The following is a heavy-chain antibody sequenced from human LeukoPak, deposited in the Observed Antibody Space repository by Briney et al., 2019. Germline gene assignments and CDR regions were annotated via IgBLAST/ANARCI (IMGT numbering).Heavy chain of an antibody. CDR2: INAGNGNT. CDR1: GYTFTSYA. D-gene: IGHD3-22*01. CDR3: ARSITMIVVVPDAFDI. Sequence: ASVKVSCKASGYTFTSYAMHWVRQAPGQRLEWMGWINAGNGNTKYSQKFQGRVTITRDTSASTAYMELSSLRSDDTAVYYCARSITMIVVVPDAFDIWGQGTMVTVSS. J-gene: IGHJ3*02. V-gene: IGHV1-3*01.